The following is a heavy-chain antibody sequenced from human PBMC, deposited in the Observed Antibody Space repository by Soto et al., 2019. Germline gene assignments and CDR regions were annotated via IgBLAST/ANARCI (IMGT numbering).Heavy chain of an antibody. CDR2: IIPIFGTA. J-gene: IGHJ4*02. D-gene: IGHD7-27*01. V-gene: IGHV1-69*12. CDR3: AGRTPGVTPDAE. CDR1: GGTFSSYA. Sequence: QVQLVQSGAEVKKPGSSVKVSCKASGGTFSSYAISWVRQAPGQGLEWMGGIIPIFGTANYAQKFQGRVXIXAXXYTSTAYMELSSLRSEDTAVYYCAGRTPGVTPDAEWGQGTLVTVSS.